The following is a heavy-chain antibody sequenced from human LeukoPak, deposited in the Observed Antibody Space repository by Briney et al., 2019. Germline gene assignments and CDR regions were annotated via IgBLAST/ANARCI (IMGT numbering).Heavy chain of an antibody. V-gene: IGHV1-69*04. D-gene: IGHD6-19*01. CDR2: IIPTLGIA. J-gene: IGHJ4*02. CDR3: ASVAVAKERPYYFDY. Sequence: SVKVSCKASGGTFSSYAISWVRQAPGQGLEWMGRIIPTLGIANYAQKFQGRVTITADKSTSTAYMELSSLRSEDTAVYYCASVAVAKERPYYFDYWGQGTLVTVSS. CDR1: GGTFSSYA.